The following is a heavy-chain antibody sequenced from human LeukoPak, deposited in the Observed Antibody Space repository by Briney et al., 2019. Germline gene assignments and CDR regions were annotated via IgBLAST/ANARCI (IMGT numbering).Heavy chain of an antibody. J-gene: IGHJ4*02. CDR2: MNPNSGNT. CDR3: AGGRLDYGGNSIAPFDY. CDR1: GYTFTSYD. V-gene: IGHV1-8*01. Sequence: ASVKVSCKASGYTFTSYDINWVRQAPGQGLEWMGWMNPNSGNTGYAQKFQGRVTMTRNTSISTAYMELGSLRSEDTAVYYCAGGRLDYGGNSIAPFDYWGQGTLVTVSS. D-gene: IGHD4-23*01.